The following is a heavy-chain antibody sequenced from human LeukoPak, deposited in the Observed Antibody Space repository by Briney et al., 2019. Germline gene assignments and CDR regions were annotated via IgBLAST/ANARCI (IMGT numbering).Heavy chain of an antibody. CDR3: AKDRVRGGTNWFDP. V-gene: IGHV3-30*18. J-gene: IGHJ5*02. CDR2: ISYDGSNK. CDR1: GFTFSSYG. Sequence: GGSLRLSCAASGFTFSSYGMHWVRQAPGKGLEWVAVISYDGSNKYYADSVKGRFTISRDNSKNTLYLQMNSLRAEDTAVYYCAKDRVRGGTNWFDPWGQGTLVTVSS. D-gene: IGHD1-1*01.